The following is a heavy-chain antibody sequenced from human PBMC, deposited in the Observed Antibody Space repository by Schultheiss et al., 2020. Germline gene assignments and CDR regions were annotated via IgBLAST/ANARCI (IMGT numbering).Heavy chain of an antibody. V-gene: IGHV3-33*03. CDR2: IWHDGTNE. D-gene: IGHD1-26*01. CDR3: ATLRVGAHLYVG. J-gene: IGHJ4*02. CDR1: GFTVTSQ. Sequence: GESLKISCAASGFTVTSQMNWVRQAPGKGLEWVAVIWHDGTNEYYTDSVKGRFTISRDNAKNIVYLQMDSLRAEDTAVYYCATLRVGAHLYVGWGQGTLVTVSS.